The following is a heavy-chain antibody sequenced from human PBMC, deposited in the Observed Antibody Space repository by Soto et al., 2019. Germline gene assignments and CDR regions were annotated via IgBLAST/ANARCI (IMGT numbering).Heavy chain of an antibody. Sequence: SETLSLTCTVSGGSISGSYWSWVRQPAGKGLEWIGRIYSSGSSNYNPSLNSRLTMSLDTSKNQFSLKLRSVTAADTAIYYCARLFTVTTDYYFGMDVWGQGTTVTVSS. CDR2: IYSSGSS. J-gene: IGHJ6*02. V-gene: IGHV4-4*07. CDR3: ARLFTVTTDYYFGMDV. CDR1: GGSISGSY. D-gene: IGHD4-17*01.